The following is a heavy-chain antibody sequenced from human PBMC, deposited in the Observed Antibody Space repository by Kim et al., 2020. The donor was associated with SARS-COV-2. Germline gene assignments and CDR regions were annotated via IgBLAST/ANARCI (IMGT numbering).Heavy chain of an antibody. Sequence: GGSLRLSCAASGFTFSSYAMSWVRQAPGKGLEWVSAISGSGGSTYYADSVKGRFTISRDNSKNTLYLQMNSLRAEDTAVYYCAKPWGYYGSGSYPKTFVPYWGQGTLVTVSS. D-gene: IGHD3-10*01. J-gene: IGHJ4*02. CDR1: GFTFSSYA. V-gene: IGHV3-23*01. CDR3: AKPWGYYGSGSYPKTFVPY. CDR2: ISGSGGST.